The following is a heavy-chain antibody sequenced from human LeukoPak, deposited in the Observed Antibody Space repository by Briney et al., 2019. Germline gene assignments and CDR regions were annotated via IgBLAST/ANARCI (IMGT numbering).Heavy chain of an antibody. J-gene: IGHJ4*02. Sequence: GGSLRLSCAASGFSFSSYWMSWVRQSPGRGLEWVAHINSDGSEKNYVDSVKGRFTISRDNARNSQFLQMNSLRAEDTAVYYCARGGGWVFFNWGQGTLVTVSS. V-gene: IGHV3-7*01. CDR1: GFSFSSYW. CDR2: INSDGSEK. D-gene: IGHD6-19*01. CDR3: ARGGGWVFFN.